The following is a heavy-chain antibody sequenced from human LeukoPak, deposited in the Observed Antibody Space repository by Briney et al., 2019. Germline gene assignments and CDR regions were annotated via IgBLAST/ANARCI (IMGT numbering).Heavy chain of an antibody. V-gene: IGHV3-53*01. CDR2: IYSGGNT. CDR3: AKGHTDSSGYYYFDS. Sequence: GGSLRLSCAASGFTVSSNYMSWVRQAPGKGLEWVSVIYSGGNTYYADSVKGRFTIFRDNSKDMLYLQMNSLRVEDTAVYYCAKGHTDSSGYYYFDSWGQGTLVTVSS. D-gene: IGHD3-22*01. J-gene: IGHJ4*02. CDR1: GFTVSSNY.